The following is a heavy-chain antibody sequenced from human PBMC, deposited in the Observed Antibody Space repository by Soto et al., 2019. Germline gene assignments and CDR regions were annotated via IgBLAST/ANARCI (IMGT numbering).Heavy chain of an antibody. J-gene: IGHJ4*02. D-gene: IGHD3-10*01. CDR3: GKITMVKDLACHY. CDR2: ITYDGSNK. CDR1: GFTFSSYG. V-gene: IGHV3-30*18. Sequence: GGSLRLSCAASGFTFSSYGMHWVRQAPGKGLEWVAVITYDGSNKYYGESVKGRFTISRDNSKNTLYLQMNTVRAADTDVDYCGKITMVKDLACHYWGQGTLVTVSS.